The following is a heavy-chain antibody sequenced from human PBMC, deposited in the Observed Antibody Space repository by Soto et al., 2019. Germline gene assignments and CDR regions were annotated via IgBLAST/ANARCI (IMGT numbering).Heavy chain of an antibody. Sequence: QVQLQQWGAGLLKPSETLSLTCAVYGGSFSGYYWSWIRQPPGKGLEWIGESNHSGSTNYNPSLKRRVTISLDTSKIQFSLKLSSVTAADSAVYYGARAAPVVESLWAFDIWGQGTIVTVSS. J-gene: IGHJ3*02. V-gene: IGHV4-34*01. CDR3: ARAAPVVESLWAFDI. CDR1: GGSFSGYY. D-gene: IGHD2-2*01. CDR2: SNHSGST.